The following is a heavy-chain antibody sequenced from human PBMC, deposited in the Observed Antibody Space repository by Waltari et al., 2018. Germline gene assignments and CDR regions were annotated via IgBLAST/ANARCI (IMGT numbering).Heavy chain of an antibody. V-gene: IGHV3-53*01. CDR3: ARDLGGSDYGMDV. D-gene: IGHD3-10*01. J-gene: IGHJ6*02. CDR1: GFTVSSNY. Sequence: EVQLVESGGGLIQPGGSLRLSCAASGFTVSSNYMSWVRQAPGKGVGWGSVIYSGGSTYYADSVKGRFTISRDNSKNTLYLQMNSLRAEDTAVYYCARDLGGSDYGMDVWGQGTTVTVSS. CDR2: IYSGGST.